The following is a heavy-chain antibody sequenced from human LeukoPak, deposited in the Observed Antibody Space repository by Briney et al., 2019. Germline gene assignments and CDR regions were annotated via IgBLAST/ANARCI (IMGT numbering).Heavy chain of an antibody. CDR2: IYYSGST. J-gene: IGHJ6*03. Sequence: SETLSLTCTVSGGSISSSSYYWGWIRQPPGKGLEWIGSIYYSGSTYYNPSLKSRVTTSVDTSKNQFSLKLSSVTAADTAVYYCARQRLVPYYYYYYMDVWGKGTTVTVSS. V-gene: IGHV4-39*01. CDR3: ARQRLVPYYYYYYMDV. D-gene: IGHD3-9*01. CDR1: GGSISSSSYY.